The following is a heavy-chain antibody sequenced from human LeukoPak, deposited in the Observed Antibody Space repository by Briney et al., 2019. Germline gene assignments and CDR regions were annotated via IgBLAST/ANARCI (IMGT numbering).Heavy chain of an antibody. CDR1: GFTFSSYA. J-gene: IGHJ6*03. V-gene: IGHV3-23*01. Sequence: PGGSLRLSCAASGFTFSSYAMNWVRQAPGKGLEWVSGISGSGDSTYYADSVKGRFTISRDNSKNTLYLQMNSLRAEDTAVYYCAGCGSSWYEAYYYMGVWGKGTTVTVSS. CDR3: AGCGSSWYEAYYYMGV. D-gene: IGHD6-13*01. CDR2: ISGSGDST.